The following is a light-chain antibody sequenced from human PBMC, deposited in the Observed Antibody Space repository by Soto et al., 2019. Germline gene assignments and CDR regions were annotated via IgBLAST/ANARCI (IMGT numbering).Light chain of an antibody. J-gene: IGKJ1*01. CDR1: QSVRNY. CDR3: QQYDSWPQT. CDR2: GAS. V-gene: IGKV3-15*01. Sequence: EILMTQSPATLSVSPGERATLSCWASQSVRNYLVWYQQKPGQAPRLLIHGASTRATGIPARFSGSGSGTEFTLTISSLQSEDFEVYYCQQYDSWPQTFGQGTTVDIK.